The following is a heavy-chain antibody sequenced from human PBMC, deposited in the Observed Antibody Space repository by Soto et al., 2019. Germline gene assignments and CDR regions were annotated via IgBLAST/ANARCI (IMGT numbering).Heavy chain of an antibody. Sequence: QLQLQESGPGLVKPSETLSLTCTVSGGSISSSSYYWGWIRQPPGKGLEWIGSIYYSGSTYYNPSLKSRVTISVDTSNNQFSLKLSSVTAADTAVYYCARHCSESVLPPTTGAYYFDYWGQGTLVTVSS. V-gene: IGHV4-39*01. J-gene: IGHJ4*02. CDR2: IYYSGST. D-gene: IGHD2-15*01. CDR3: ARHCSESVLPPTTGAYYFDY. CDR1: GGSISSSSYY.